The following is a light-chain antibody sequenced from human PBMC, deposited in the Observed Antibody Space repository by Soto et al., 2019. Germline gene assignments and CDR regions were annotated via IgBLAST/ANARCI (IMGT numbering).Light chain of an antibody. CDR2: GAS. CDR3: QQYNNWYT. Sequence: EIVLTQSPGTLSLSPGESATLSCRASQSVNSRFLAWYQHKPGQAPRLLIYGASDRATGVPPRFSGSGSGTEFTLTISSLQSEDFAVYYCQQYNNWYTFGQGTKLEIK. CDR1: QSVNSRF. J-gene: IGKJ2*01. V-gene: IGKV3-15*01.